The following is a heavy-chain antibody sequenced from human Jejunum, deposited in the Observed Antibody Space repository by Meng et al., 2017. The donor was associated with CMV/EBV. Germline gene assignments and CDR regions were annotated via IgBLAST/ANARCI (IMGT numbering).Heavy chain of an antibody. D-gene: IGHD3-22*01. V-gene: IGHV3-74*01. J-gene: IGHJ4*02. Sequence: FAVSNYGMHGVRKVPGEGLVWVSRINGGGGGTTFANSVKGRFNISRDNAKNTLYLQMNSLRDEDTAVYYCARSAYYGSSGYYHDYWGQGTRVTVSS. CDR1: FAVSNYG. CDR2: INGGGGGT. CDR3: ARSAYYGSSGYYHDY.